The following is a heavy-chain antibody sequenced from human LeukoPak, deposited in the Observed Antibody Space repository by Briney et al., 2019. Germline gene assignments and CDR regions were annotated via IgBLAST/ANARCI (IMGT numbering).Heavy chain of an antibody. CDR2: IKKTGSET. D-gene: IGHD2-21*02. V-gene: IGHV3-7*01. J-gene: IGHJ1*01. Sequence: GGSLRLSCAASGFTFSNSWMSWVRQAPGKGLEWVAYIKKTGSETYYVDSVKGRFTISRDNAQNSMYLQMNSLRVEDTAVYYCTSWGDTTAEYFQRWGQGTLVTVSS. CDR3: TSWGDTTAEYFQR. CDR1: GFTFSNSW.